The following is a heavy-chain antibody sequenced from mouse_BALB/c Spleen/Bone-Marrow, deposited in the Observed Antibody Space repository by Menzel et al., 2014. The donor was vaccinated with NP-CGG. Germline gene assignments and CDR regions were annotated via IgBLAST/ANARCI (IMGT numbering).Heavy chain of an antibody. D-gene: IGHD2-4*01. CDR1: GFNIKDTY. Sequence: EVQLQESGAELVKPGASVKLSCTASGFNIKDTYMHWVKQRPEQGLEWIGRIDPANGNTKYDPKFQGKATITADTSSNTAYLQLSSLTSEDTAVYYCARGYYDYDLDYWGPGTTLTVSS. V-gene: IGHV14-3*02. J-gene: IGHJ2*01. CDR2: IDPANGNT. CDR3: ARGYYDYDLDY.